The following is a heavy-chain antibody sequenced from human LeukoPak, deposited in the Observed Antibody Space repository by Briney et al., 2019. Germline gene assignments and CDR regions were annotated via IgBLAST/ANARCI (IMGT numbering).Heavy chain of an antibody. CDR1: GGSVSSGCYY. V-gene: IGHV4-61*01. CDR3: ARGGDAYSYSY. J-gene: IGHJ4*02. D-gene: IGHD5-24*01. CDR2: IYYSGRT. Sequence: SETLSLTCTLSGGSVSSGCYYWSWIRQPPGNGLVWIRYIYYSGRTNYNPSLKSRVTISIDMTNTQFYLKLSPVTAADTAVYFCARGGDAYSYSYWGQGTLVTVSS.